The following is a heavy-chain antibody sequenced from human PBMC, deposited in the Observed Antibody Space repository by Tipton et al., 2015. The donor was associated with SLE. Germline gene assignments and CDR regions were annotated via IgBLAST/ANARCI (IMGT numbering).Heavy chain of an antibody. CDR3: ARETFKTPVTDGGFDP. Sequence: QLVQSGAEVKKPGESLKISCKGSGYTFTSNWIGWVRQMPGKGLEWMGMIYPADSDTRYSPSFQGQVTISADKSISTAYLQWSSLKASDTAMYYCARETFKTPVTDGGFDPWGPGTLVTVSS. CDR1: GYTFTSNW. V-gene: IGHV5-51*03. J-gene: IGHJ5*02. CDR2: IYPADSDT. D-gene: IGHD4-11*01.